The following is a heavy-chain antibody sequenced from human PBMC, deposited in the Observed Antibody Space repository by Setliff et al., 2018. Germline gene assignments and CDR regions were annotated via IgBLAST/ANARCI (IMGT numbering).Heavy chain of an antibody. CDR1: GGSISSGGYY. V-gene: IGHV4-31*03. CDR2: IYYSGST. CDR3: ARSRTTAVKGGVFAV. D-gene: IGHD1-7*01. Sequence: SETLSLTCTVSGGSISSGGYYWSWIRQHPGKGLEWIGYIYYSGSTYYNPSLKSRVTVSLDTSKNHFSLELTSVTAADTAVYFCARSRTTAVKGGVFAVWGRGTLVT. J-gene: IGHJ2*01.